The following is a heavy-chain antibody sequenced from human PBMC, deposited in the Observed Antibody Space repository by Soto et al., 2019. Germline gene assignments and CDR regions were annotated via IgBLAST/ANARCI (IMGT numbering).Heavy chain of an antibody. CDR1: GGTFSSYT. D-gene: IGHD4-17*01. CDR3: ARDESATVTTYSY. J-gene: IGHJ4*02. Sequence: SVKVSCKASGGTFSSYTISWVRQAPGQGLEWMGRIIPILGIANYAQKFQGRATITADKSTSTAYMELSSLRSEDTAVYYCARDESATVTTYSYWGQGTLVTVSS. V-gene: IGHV1-69*04. CDR2: IIPILGIA.